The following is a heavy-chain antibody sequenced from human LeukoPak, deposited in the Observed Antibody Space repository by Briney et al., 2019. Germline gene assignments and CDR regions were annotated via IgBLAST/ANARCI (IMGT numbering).Heavy chain of an antibody. V-gene: IGHV1-46*01. J-gene: IGHJ4*02. Sequence: ASVTVSCKASGYTFTNYYMHWVRQAPGQGLEWMGIINPSGGSTSYAQKFQGRVTMTRDTSTSTVYMEPSSLRSEDTAVYYCARDHEYYYGSGSYYPGGCDYWGQGTLVTVSS. D-gene: IGHD3-10*01. CDR1: GYTFTNYY. CDR2: INPSGGST. CDR3: ARDHEYYYGSGSYYPGGCDY.